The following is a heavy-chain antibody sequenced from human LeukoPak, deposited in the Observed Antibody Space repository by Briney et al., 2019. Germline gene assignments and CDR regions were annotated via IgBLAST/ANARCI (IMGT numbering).Heavy chain of an antibody. D-gene: IGHD6-19*01. V-gene: IGHV4-61*02. Sequence: SETLSLTCTVSGGSISSGSYYWSWIRQPVGKGLEWIGRIYTSGSTNYNPSLKSRVTISVDTSKNQFSLKLSSVTAADTAVYYCARGPYSSGSWSFTEYFQHWGQGTLVIVSS. CDR2: IYTSGST. CDR3: ARGPYSSGSWSFTEYFQH. CDR1: GGSISSGSYY. J-gene: IGHJ1*01.